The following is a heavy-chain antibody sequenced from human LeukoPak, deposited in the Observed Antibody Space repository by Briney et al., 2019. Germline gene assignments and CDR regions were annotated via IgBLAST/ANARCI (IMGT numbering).Heavy chain of an antibody. Sequence: GGSLRLSCAASGFTFSSYGMSWVRQAPGKGLEWVSAMTGDGAITYYADSVKGRFTISRDNSKNTLYLQMNSLRAEDTAVYYCAKANYYDSSGYFDYWGQGTLVTVSS. V-gene: IGHV3-23*01. CDR3: AKANYYDSSGYFDY. J-gene: IGHJ4*02. D-gene: IGHD3-22*01. CDR2: MTGDGAIT. CDR1: GFTFSSYG.